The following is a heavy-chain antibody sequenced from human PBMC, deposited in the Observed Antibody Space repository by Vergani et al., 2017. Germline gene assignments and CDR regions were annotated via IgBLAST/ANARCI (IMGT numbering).Heavy chain of an antibody. V-gene: IGHV1-18*01. J-gene: IGHJ4*02. Sequence: QVQLVQSGAEVKKPGSSVKVSCKTSGGTFKSNTFSWVRQAPGQGLEWMGWISAYNGNTNYAQKLQGRVTMTTDTSTSTAYMELRSLRSDDTAVYYCARXRAVGKQGWYTSGYWGQGTLVTVSS. CDR3: ARXRAVGKQGWYTSGY. CDR2: ISAYNGNT. D-gene: IGHD6-19*01. CDR1: GGTFKSNT.